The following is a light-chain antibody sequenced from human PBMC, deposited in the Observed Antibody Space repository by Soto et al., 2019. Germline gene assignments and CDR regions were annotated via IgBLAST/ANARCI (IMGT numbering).Light chain of an antibody. J-gene: IGKJ2*01. CDR3: QQSYSIPYT. CDR1: QSITTS. CDR2: AAS. V-gene: IGKV1-39*01. Sequence: DIQMTQSPSFLSESVGDTVTISCRASQSITTSLNWYQQKPEKAPAFLIYAASSLHDGVPSRFRGGGSGTEVTLTISGLQPEDFATYYCQQSYSIPYTFGQGTKLEIK.